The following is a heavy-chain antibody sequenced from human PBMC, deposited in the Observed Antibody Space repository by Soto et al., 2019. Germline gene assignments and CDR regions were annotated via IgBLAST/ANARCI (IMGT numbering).Heavy chain of an antibody. CDR1: GGSISSGGYS. D-gene: IGHD6-13*01. J-gene: IGHJ4*02. V-gene: IGHV4-30-2*01. Sequence: QLQLQESGSGLVKPSQTLSLTCAVSGGSISSGGYSWSWIRQPPGKGLEWIGYIYHSGSTYYNPSLKSRVTIAVDRSKNQFSLKLSSVTAADTAVYYCARARIAAAGRFDYWGQGTLVTVSS. CDR2: IYHSGST. CDR3: ARARIAAAGRFDY.